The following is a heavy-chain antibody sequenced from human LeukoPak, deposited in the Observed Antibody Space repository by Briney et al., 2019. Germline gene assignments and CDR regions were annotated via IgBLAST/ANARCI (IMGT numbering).Heavy chain of an antibody. J-gene: IGHJ3*02. CDR2: ISHDGGTK. D-gene: IGHD3-22*01. CDR1: GFISSSYI. CDR3: AREGTSSGADAFDI. V-gene: IGHV3-30-3*01. Sequence: GGSLRLSCAASGFISSSYIMHWARQAPGKGLEWLALISHDGGTKLYADSVKGRFTISRDNSKNTLDLQMSSLKIEDTAVYYCAREGTSSGADAFDIWGQGTMVTVSS.